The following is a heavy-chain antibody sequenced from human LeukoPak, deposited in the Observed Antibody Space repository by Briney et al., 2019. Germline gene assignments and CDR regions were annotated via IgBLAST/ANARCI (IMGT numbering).Heavy chain of an antibody. J-gene: IGHJ6*04. CDR1: GGSIRGYY. Sequence: SETLSLTCTVSGGSIRGYYWTWIRQPAGKGLEWIGRIHTSGSTNYNPSLNSRVTMSVDTSKNQFSLKLSSVTAADTAVYYCARVKQWLLEMDVWGKGTTVTVSS. V-gene: IGHV4-4*07. CDR2: IHTSGST. D-gene: IGHD6-19*01. CDR3: ARVKQWLLEMDV.